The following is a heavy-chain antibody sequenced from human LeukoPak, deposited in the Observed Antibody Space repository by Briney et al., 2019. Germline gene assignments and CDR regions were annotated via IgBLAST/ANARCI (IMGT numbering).Heavy chain of an antibody. CDR3: AKDFGRAVAGDPYYYYGMDV. J-gene: IGHJ6*02. D-gene: IGHD6-19*01. CDR2: ISYDGSNK. Sequence: GGSLRLSCAASGFTFSSYGMHWVRQAPGKGLEWVAVISYDGSNKYYADSVKGRFTISRDNSKNTPYLQMNSLRAEDTAVYYCAKDFGRAVAGDPYYYYGMDVWGQGTTVTVSS. V-gene: IGHV3-30*18. CDR1: GFTFSSYG.